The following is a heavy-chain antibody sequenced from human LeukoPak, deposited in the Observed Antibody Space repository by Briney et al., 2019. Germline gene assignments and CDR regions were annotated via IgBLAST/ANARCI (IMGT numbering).Heavy chain of an antibody. Sequence: SETLSLTCTVSGGSISSYYWSWIRQPPGKGLEWIGYIYYSGSTNYNPSLKSRVTISVDTSKNQFSLKLSSVTAADTAVYYCARHEGYSGYELAHNWFDPWGQGTLVTVSS. CDR2: IYYSGST. V-gene: IGHV4-59*08. CDR1: GGSISSYY. D-gene: IGHD5-12*01. CDR3: ARHEGYSGYELAHNWFDP. J-gene: IGHJ5*02.